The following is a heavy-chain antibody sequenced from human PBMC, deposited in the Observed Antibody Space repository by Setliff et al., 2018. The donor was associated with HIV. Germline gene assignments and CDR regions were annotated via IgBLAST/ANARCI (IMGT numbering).Heavy chain of an antibody. CDR2: IYTSWIT. D-gene: IGHD6-13*01. J-gene: IGHJ4*02. V-gene: IGHV4-4*09. Sequence: SETLSLTCTVPGGSISSHYWSWIRQSPGKGLEWIGYIYTSWITNYNPSLKSRVTITVDTSKNQFSLKLNSVTAADTAVYSCATRPADSKWYGFFDYWGQGTLVTVSS. CDR1: GGSISSHY. CDR3: ATRPADSKWYGFFDY.